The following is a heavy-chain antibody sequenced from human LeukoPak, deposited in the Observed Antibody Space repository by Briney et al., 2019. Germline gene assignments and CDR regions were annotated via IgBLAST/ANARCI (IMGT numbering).Heavy chain of an antibody. J-gene: IGHJ4*02. CDR3: ARGPYLDY. CDR2: INHSGST. CDR1: GGSFSGYY. Sequence: SETLSLTCAVYGGSFSGYYWSWIRQPPGKGLEWIGEINHSGSTNYNPSLKSRVTISVDTSKNQFSLKLSSVTAADTAVYYCARGPYLDYWGQGTLVTVSS. V-gene: IGHV4-34*01.